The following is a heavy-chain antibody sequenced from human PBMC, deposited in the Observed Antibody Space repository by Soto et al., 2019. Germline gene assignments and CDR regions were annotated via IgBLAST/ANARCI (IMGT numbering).Heavy chain of an antibody. V-gene: IGHV4-59*01. CDR1: GGSISSYY. J-gene: IGHJ6*02. CDR2: IYYSGST. D-gene: IGHD2-15*01. CDR3: ARDSGGYCSGGSCYPTYYYYGMDV. Sequence: PSETLSLTCTVSGGSISSYYWSWIRQPPGKGLEWIGYIYYSGSTNYNPSLKSRVTISVDTSKNQFSLKLSSVTAADTAVYYCARDSGGYCSGGSCYPTYYYYGMDVWGQGTTVTVS.